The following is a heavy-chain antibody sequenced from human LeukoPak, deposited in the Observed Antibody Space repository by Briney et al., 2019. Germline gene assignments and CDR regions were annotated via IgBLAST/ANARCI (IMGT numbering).Heavy chain of an antibody. D-gene: IGHD3-16*01. J-gene: IGHJ1*01. Sequence: GSLRLPCAASGMTFSDHWMHWVRQVPGKGLVWVSLIKTDGRTTIYADSVKGRFTISRDNGKSTLYLQMNSLRAEDTAIYYCTTGPSYGYEWWGQGTVVTVSS. CDR3: TTGPSYGYEW. V-gene: IGHV3-74*01. CDR2: IKTDGRTT. CDR1: GMTFSDHW.